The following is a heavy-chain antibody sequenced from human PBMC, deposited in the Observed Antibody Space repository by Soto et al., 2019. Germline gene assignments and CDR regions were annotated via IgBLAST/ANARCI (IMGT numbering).Heavy chain of an antibody. CDR3: AKDKWSTSD. D-gene: IGHD2-2*01. J-gene: IGHJ4*02. CDR2: ISGSGGST. Sequence: EVQLLESGGGLVQPGGSLRLSCAASGFTFSSYAMSWVRQAPGKGLEWVSDISGSGGSTYYADSVKGPFTIARDNSKNTLYLQMNSQRAEDTAVYYCAKDKWSTSDWGQGTLLTVSS. CDR1: GFTFSSYA. V-gene: IGHV3-23*01.